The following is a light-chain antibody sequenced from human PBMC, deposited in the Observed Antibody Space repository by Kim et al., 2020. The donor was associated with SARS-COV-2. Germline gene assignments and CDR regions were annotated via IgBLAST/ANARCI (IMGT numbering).Light chain of an antibody. CDR1: ALPKKY. CDR2: EDN. CDR3: YSTDSSGHHRV. V-gene: IGLV3-10*01. J-gene: IGLJ3*02. Sequence: SYELTQPPSVSVSPGQTARITCSGDALPKKYAYWYQRKSGQAPVVVIYEDNKRPSGIPERFSGSSSGTMATLTISGAQVEDEADYYCYSTDSSGHHRVFGGGTQLTVL.